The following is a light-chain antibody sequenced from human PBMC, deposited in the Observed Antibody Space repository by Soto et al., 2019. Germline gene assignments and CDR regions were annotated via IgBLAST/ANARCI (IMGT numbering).Light chain of an antibody. CDR1: QRVSSSY. CDR3: QQYGSSPRT. V-gene: IGKV3-20*01. Sequence: IVLTQSPGTLSLSPGERATLSCRASQRVSSSYLAWYQQKPGQAPRLLIYGASSRATGLPHRFSGSGSGTDFPLTISRLESEDFAVYYCQQYGSSPRTVGQGTTV. J-gene: IGKJ1*01. CDR2: GAS.